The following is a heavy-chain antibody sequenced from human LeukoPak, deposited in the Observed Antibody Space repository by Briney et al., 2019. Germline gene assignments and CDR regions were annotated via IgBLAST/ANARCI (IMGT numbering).Heavy chain of an antibody. V-gene: IGHV3-74*01. Sequence: GGSLRLSCTASGFNFGDYAMSWFRQAPGKGLVWVSRINSDGSSTSYADSVKGRFTISRDNAKNTLYLQMNSLRAEDTAVYYCALLTGDLFDYWGQGTLVTVSS. D-gene: IGHD7-27*01. J-gene: IGHJ4*02. CDR1: GFNFGDYA. CDR3: ALLTGDLFDY. CDR2: INSDGSST.